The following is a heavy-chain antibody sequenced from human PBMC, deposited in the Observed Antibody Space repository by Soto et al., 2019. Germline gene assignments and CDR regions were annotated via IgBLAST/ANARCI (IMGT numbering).Heavy chain of an antibody. J-gene: IGHJ4*02. V-gene: IGHV3-7*01. CDR2: IKQDGSEK. Sequence: AGGSLRLSCAASGFSFSSYWMSWVRQAPGKGLEWVANIKQDGSEKYYVDSVKGRFTISRHNAKNSLFLQMNSLRVEDTAVYYCASWRGAMSFFDYWGQGTLVTVSS. CDR1: GFSFSSYW. D-gene: IGHD1-26*01. CDR3: ASWRGAMSFFDY.